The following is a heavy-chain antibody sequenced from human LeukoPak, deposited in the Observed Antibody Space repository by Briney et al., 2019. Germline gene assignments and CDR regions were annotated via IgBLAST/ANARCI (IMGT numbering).Heavy chain of an antibody. Sequence: ASVKVSCKASGYTFTNYEINWVRQATGQGLEWMGWMSPNSGNTGYAQKFQGRVTMTRNTSISTAYMELSSLRSEDTAVYYCARDNLGMVRGVQWYMDVWGKGTTVTVSS. CDR2: MSPNSGNT. V-gene: IGHV1-8*01. CDR3: ARDNLGMVRGVQWYMDV. CDR1: GYTFTNYE. J-gene: IGHJ6*03. D-gene: IGHD3-10*01.